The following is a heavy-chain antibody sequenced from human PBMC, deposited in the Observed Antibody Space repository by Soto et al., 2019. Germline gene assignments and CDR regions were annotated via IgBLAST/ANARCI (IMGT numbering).Heavy chain of an antibody. V-gene: IGHV1-18*01. D-gene: IGHD2-8*01. CDR2: ISTYNGNT. CDR3: ARDPYHVLMVNAPNLYGMDV. Sequence: ASVKVSCKASGYTFTNFGISWVRQAPGQGLEWMGRISTYNGNTNYPQSLQGRLTLTTDTSTTTAYMELRSLRSDDTAVYYCARDPYHVLMVNAPNLYGMDVWGQGTTVTSP. CDR1: GYTFTNFG. J-gene: IGHJ6*02.